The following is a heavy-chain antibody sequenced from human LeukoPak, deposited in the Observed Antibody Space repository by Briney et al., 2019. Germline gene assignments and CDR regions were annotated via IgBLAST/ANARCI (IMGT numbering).Heavy chain of an antibody. CDR1: GGSISSYY. D-gene: IGHD3-10*01. Sequence: PSETLSLTCTVSGGSISSYYWSWLRQPPGKGLEWIGYIYYSGSTNYNPSLKSRVTISVDTSKNQFSLKLSSVTAADTAVYYCARHFGVSYYYYGMDVWGQGTTVTVSS. J-gene: IGHJ6*02. V-gene: IGHV4-59*08. CDR3: ARHFGVSYYYYGMDV. CDR2: IYYSGST.